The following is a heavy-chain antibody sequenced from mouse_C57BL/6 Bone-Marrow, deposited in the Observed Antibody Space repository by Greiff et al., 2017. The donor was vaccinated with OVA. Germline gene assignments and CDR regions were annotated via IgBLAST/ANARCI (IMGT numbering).Heavy chain of an antibody. CDR3: AKVPRGSSYYFDY. D-gene: IGHD1-1*01. Sequence: ESGPGLVKPSQSLSLTCSVTGYSITSGYYWNWIRQFPGNKLEWMGYISYDGSNNYNPSLKNRISITRDTSKNQFFLKLNSVTTEDTATYYCAKVPRGSSYYFDYWGQGTTLTVSS. CDR2: ISYDGSN. V-gene: IGHV3-6*01. CDR1: GYSITSGYY. J-gene: IGHJ2*01.